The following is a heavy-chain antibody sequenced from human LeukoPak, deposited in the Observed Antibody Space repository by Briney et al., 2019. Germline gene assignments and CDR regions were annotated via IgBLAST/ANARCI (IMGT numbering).Heavy chain of an antibody. CDR2: IYYSGST. D-gene: IGHD6-13*01. CDR1: GYSISSINL. V-gene: IGHV4-28*06. J-gene: IGHJ4*02. Sequence: SDTLSLTCAVSGYSISSINLWGWIRQPPGKGLEWIGYIYYSGSTKYNPSLKSRVTMSVDTSKNQFSLKLTSVTALDTAVYYCARTLNRRSYSSSWTYFDYWGQGTLVTVSS. CDR3: ARTLNRRSYSSSWTYFDY.